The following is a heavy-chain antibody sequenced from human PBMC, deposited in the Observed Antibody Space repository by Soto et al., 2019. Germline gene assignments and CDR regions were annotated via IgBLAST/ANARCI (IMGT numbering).Heavy chain of an antibody. Sequence: QVQLQESGPGLAKPSGTLSLTCAVSGGSISSSNWWSWVRQPPGKGLEWIAEIHHSGSTNYKPSLKSRIITSIDKSKNQFSLKLNSVTAADTAVYYCARRGAAHTPYGMDVWGQGTTVTVSS. V-gene: IGHV4-4*02. CDR2: IHHSGST. CDR1: GGSISSSNW. CDR3: ARRGAAHTPYGMDV. J-gene: IGHJ6*02. D-gene: IGHD3-16*01.